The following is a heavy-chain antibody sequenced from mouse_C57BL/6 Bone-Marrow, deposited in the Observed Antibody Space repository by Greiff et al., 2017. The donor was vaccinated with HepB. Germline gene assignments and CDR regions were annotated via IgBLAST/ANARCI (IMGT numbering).Heavy chain of an antibody. J-gene: IGHJ4*01. CDR2: INTSNGST. CDR1: GYTFISYG. CDR3: ARRDYSKYFAKGY. D-gene: IGHD2-5*01. Sequence: QAQLQQPGTELVKPGASVKLSCKASGYTFISYGMHWVKQRPGKGLEWIGNINTSNGSTNYSEKVKSKATLTIDKSSSTVYMQLSSLTSEDSAVYYCARRDYSKYFAKGYWGQGTSVTVSS. V-gene: IGHV1-53*01.